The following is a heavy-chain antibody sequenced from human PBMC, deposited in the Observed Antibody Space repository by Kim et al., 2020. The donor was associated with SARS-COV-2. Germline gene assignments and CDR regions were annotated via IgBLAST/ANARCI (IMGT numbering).Heavy chain of an antibody. CDR1: PGSITGSY. CDR2: IDHSGST. CDR3: ARLSEYSTWPSLLDY. Sequence: SETLSLTCTVSPGSITGSYWSWIRQPPGKGLEWIGYIDHSGSTNYNPSLKSRVTMSVDTSKSQCSLKLSSVTAADTAVYYCARLSEYSTWPSLLDYWGQGTLVTISS. J-gene: IGHJ4*02. D-gene: IGHD6-13*01. V-gene: IGHV4-59*08.